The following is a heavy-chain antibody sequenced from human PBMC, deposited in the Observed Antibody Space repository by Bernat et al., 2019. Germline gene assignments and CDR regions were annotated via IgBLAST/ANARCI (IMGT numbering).Heavy chain of an antibody. Sequence: QVQLVQSGAEVKKPGSSVKVSCKASGGTFSSYAISWLRQAPGQGLEWMGGIIPIFGTANYAQKFQGRVTITADESTSTAYMELSSLRSEDTAVYYCADGGSGSYYTGEEYYFDYWGQGTLVTVSS. CDR3: ADGGSGSYYTGEEYYFDY. D-gene: IGHD3-10*01. CDR2: IIPIFGTA. V-gene: IGHV1-69*01. J-gene: IGHJ4*02. CDR1: GGTFSSYA.